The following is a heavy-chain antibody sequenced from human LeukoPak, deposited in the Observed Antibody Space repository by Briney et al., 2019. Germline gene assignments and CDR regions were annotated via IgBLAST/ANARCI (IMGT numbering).Heavy chain of an antibody. J-gene: IGHJ4*02. CDR1: GFTFSSYS. CDR3: ARDLAAAVPFDY. Sequence: PGGSLRLSCAASGFTFSSYSMNWVRQAPGKGLEWVSSISSSSSYIYYADSVKGRFTISRDNAKNSLYLRMNSLRAEDTAVYYCARDLAAAVPFDYWGQGTLVTVSS. V-gene: IGHV3-21*01. D-gene: IGHD6-13*01. CDR2: ISSSSSYI.